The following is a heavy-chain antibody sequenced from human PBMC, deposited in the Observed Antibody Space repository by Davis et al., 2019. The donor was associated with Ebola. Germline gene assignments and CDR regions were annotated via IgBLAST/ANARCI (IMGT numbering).Heavy chain of an antibody. V-gene: IGHV3-23*01. J-gene: IGHJ5*02. Sequence: GGSLRLSCAASGFTFSSYAMSWVRQAPGKGLEWVSAISGSGGSTYYADSVKGRFTISRDNSKNTLYLQMNSLRAEDAAVYYCARAPGFRISWCDPWGQGTLVIVSS. CDR3: ARAPGFRISWCDP. CDR2: ISGSGGST. D-gene: IGHD2-15*01. CDR1: GFTFSSYA.